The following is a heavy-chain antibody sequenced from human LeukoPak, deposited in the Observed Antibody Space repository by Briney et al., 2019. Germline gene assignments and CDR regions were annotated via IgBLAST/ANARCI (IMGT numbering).Heavy chain of an antibody. D-gene: IGHD4-17*01. J-gene: IGHJ4*02. CDR3: ARENYGDYLDY. CDR2: IYSGGST. V-gene: IGHV3-53*01. CDR1: GFTASSNY. Sequence: GGSLRLSCAASGFTASSNYMSWVRQARGKGLEWVSVIYSGGSTYYADSVKGRFTISRDNSKNTLYLQMNSLRAEDTAVYYCARENYGDYLDYWGQGTLVTVSS.